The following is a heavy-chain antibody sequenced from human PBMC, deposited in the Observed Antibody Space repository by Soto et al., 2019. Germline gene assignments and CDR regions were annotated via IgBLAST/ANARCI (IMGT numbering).Heavy chain of an antibody. CDR3: ARGGHCTNGVCSALDY. CDR1: GGSISTYY. J-gene: IGHJ4*02. CDR2: IYYGGSA. D-gene: IGHD2-8*01. V-gene: IGHV4-59*08. Sequence: SETLSLTCTVSGGSISTYYWNWIRQPPGKGLEWIGYIYYGGSANYDPSLKSRVTISVDTSKKQFSLKLSSVTAADTAVYYCARGGHCTNGVCSALDYWGQGTLVTVSS.